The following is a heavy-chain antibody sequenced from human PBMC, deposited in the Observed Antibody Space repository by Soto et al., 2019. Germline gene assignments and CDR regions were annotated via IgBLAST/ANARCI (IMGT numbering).Heavy chain of an antibody. D-gene: IGHD3-3*01. V-gene: IGHV4-34*01. CDR2: INHSGST. J-gene: IGHJ4*02. Sequence: ETLSLTCAVSGWSFSGYYWIWILQPPGKGLEWIGEINHSGSTNYNPSLKSRVTISVDTSKNQFSLKLSSVTAADTALYYCASLSLRFYGYWGQGTMVTVSS. CDR3: ASLSLRFYGY. CDR1: GWSFSGYY.